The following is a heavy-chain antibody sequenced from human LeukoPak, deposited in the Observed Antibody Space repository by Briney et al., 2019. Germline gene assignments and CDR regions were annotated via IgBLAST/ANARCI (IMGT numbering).Heavy chain of an antibody. CDR3: ARGRGTGMVDDY. V-gene: IGHV1-18*01. CDR1: GYSFTRYG. CDR2: ISPYNGNT. J-gene: IGHJ4*02. Sequence: ASVKVSCKASGYSFTRYGISWVRQAPGQALEWMGWISPYNGNTKYAQKLQGRVTMTRDTSATTVYMELNSLRSEDTAVYYCARGRGTGMVDDYWGQGTLVTVSS. D-gene: IGHD5-18*01.